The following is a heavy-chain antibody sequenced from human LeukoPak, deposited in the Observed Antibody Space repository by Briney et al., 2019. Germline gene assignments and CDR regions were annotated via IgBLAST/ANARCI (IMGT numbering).Heavy chain of an antibody. CDR2: INHSGST. CDR1: GGSFSGYY. V-gene: IGHV4-34*01. J-gene: IGHJ2*01. CDR3: ARDYDILTGHWYFDL. D-gene: IGHD3-9*01. Sequence: PSETLSLTCAVYGGSFSGYYWSWIRQPPGKGLEWIGEINHSGSTNYNPSLKSRVTISVDTSKNQFSLKLSSVTVADTAVYYCARDYDILTGHWYFDLWGRGTLVTVSS.